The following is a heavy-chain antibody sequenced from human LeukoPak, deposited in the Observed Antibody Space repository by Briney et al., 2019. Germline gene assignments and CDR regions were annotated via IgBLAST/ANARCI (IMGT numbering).Heavy chain of an antibody. J-gene: IGHJ4*02. CDR3: AKGIAAAGTNYSDY. D-gene: IGHD6-13*01. V-gene: IGHV3-43D*03. CDR2: ISWDGGST. Sequence: GGSLRLSCAASGFTFDDYAMHWVRQAPGKGLEWVSLISWDGGSTYYADSVKGRFTISRDNSKNSLYLQMNSLRAEDTALYYCAKGIAAAGTNYSDYWGQGTLVNVSS. CDR1: GFTFDDYA.